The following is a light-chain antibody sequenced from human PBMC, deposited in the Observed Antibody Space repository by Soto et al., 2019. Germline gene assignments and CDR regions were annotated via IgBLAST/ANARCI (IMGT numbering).Light chain of an antibody. V-gene: IGKV3-20*01. CDR3: QQYGSSLFT. CDR1: QSVSSSY. CDR2: GAS. Sequence: EIVLTQSPGTLSLSPGERATLSCSASQSVSSSYLAWYQQKPGQAPRLLIYGASSRATGITDRFSGSGSGTDFTLTISRLEPEDFAVYYCQQYGSSLFTFGPGTKVDIK. J-gene: IGKJ3*01.